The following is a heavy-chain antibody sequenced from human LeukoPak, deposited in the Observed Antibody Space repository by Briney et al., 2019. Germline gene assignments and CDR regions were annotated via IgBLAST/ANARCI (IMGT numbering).Heavy chain of an antibody. J-gene: IGHJ4*02. V-gene: IGHV1-2*02. CDR2: INPNSGGT. CDR1: GYTFTGYY. D-gene: IGHD6-13*01. Sequence: ASVKVSCKASGYTFTGYYMHWERQAPGQGLEWMGWINPNSGGTNYAQKFQGRVTMTRDTSISTAYMELSRLRSDDTAVYYCARDPLLVAAGTYFDYWGQGTLVTVSS. CDR3: ARDPLLVAAGTYFDY.